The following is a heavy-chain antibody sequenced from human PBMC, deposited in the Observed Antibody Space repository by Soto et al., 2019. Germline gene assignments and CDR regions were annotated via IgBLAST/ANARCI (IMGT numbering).Heavy chain of an antibody. J-gene: IGHJ4*02. CDR1: GCTFSSYG. V-gene: IGHV3-30*18. CDR3: AKTPPYDSSGRSLPPDY. CDR2: ISYDGSNK. D-gene: IGHD3-22*01. Sequence: GWLRGAGSSSGCTFSSYGMHGVRQAPGKGLEWVAVISYDGSNKYYADSVKGRFTISRDNSKNTLYLQMKSLRAEDTAVYYCAKTPPYDSSGRSLPPDYWGQGTLVTVYS.